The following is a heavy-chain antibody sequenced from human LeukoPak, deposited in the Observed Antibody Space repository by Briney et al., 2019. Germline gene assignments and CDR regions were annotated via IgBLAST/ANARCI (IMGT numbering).Heavy chain of an antibody. CDR1: GGSISGRW. Sequence: SETLSLTCTVSGGSISGRWWTWVRQPPGEGLEWIGDILYSGSTNYNPSLKSRLSILVDTSKNQFSLKLNSVTAADTAMYYCTRRNVADASIDLWGQGTLVIASS. D-gene: IGHD6-19*01. CDR2: ILYSGST. J-gene: IGHJ5*02. CDR3: TRRNVADASIDL. V-gene: IGHV4-59*11.